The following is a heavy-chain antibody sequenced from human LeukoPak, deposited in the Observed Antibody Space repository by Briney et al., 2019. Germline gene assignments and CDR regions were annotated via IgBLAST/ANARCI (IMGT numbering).Heavy chain of an antibody. CDR3: ARDRTAIDY. CDR1: GFTFSSYW. J-gene: IGHJ4*02. Sequence: GESLRLSCAATGFTFSSYWMSWVRQAPGKGLEWVANIKQDGSEKYYVDSVKGRFTISRDNAKNSLYLQMNSLRAEDTAVYNCARDRTAIDYWGQGTLVTVSS. D-gene: IGHD2-21*02. CDR2: IKQDGSEK. V-gene: IGHV3-7*01.